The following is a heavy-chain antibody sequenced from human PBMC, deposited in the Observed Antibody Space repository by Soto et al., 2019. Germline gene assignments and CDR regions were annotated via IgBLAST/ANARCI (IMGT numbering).Heavy chain of an antibody. J-gene: IGHJ4*02. CDR3: ARAFCTTPSCYGRYFDY. V-gene: IGHV4-38-2*02. CDR2: IYHSGNT. CDR1: GYSISDGHY. D-gene: IGHD2-2*01. Sequence: SETLSLTCTVSGYSISDGHYWGWIRQPPGKGLEWIGSIYHSGNTYYNPSLKSRVTISVDASQNQFSLKLSSVTAADTALFYCARAFCTTPSCYGRYFDYWGQGALVTVSS.